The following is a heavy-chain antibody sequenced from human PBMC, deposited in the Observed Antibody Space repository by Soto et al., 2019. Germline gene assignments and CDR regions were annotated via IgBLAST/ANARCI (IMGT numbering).Heavy chain of an antibody. V-gene: IGHV4-31*03. CDR2: IFYSGST. CDR3: ARDLSGGSYGMDV. J-gene: IGHJ6*02. Sequence: QVQLQESGPGLVKPSQTLSLTCTVSGGSINSGDYYWSWIRQHPGKGLEWIGYIFYSGSTYYNPSLKSRVTRSVDTSKNQFSLKLSSVTAADTAVYSCARDLSGGSYGMDVWGQGTTVTVSS. D-gene: IGHD3-10*01. CDR1: GGSINSGDYY.